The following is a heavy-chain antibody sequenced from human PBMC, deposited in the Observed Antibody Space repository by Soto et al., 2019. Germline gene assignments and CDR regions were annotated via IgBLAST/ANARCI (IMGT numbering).Heavy chain of an antibody. Sequence: ASVKVSCKASGYTFTNYGISWVRQAPGQGLERMGWISAYNGNTNYAQKLQGRVTMTTDTSTSTAYMELSSLRSEDTAVYYCARALSGSGSYWDYYYYYGMDVWGQGTTVTVSS. CDR1: GYTFTNYG. V-gene: IGHV1-18*01. CDR3: ARALSGSGSYWDYYYYYGMDV. D-gene: IGHD3-10*01. CDR2: ISAYNGNT. J-gene: IGHJ6*02.